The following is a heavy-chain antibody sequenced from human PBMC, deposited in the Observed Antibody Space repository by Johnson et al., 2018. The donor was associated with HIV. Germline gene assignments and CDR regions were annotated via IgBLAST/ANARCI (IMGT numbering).Heavy chain of an antibody. J-gene: IGHJ3*02. CDR1: GFTFDDYA. D-gene: IGHD3-22*01. V-gene: IGHV3-30*04. CDR2: ISYDGSTK. CDR3: ARVYYYDNKEGFDI. Sequence: QVQLVESGGGVVQPGRSLRLSCAAFGFTFDDYAMHWVRQAPGKGLEWVAVISYDGSTKDYADSVKGRFTISRDISKNFLYLQMNSLRTEDTAVYYCARVYYYDNKEGFDILGQWTTVTVSS.